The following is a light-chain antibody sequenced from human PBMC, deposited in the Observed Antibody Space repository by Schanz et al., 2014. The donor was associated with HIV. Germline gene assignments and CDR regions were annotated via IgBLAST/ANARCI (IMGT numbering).Light chain of an antibody. CDR2: RAS. CDR3: QQFHAYPYT. V-gene: IGKV1-5*03. CDR1: QYISSW. J-gene: IGKJ2*01. Sequence: DIQMTQSPSTLSASVGDGVTISCRASQYISSWLAWYQQKPGQAPSLLIYRASSLEGGVSSRFSGGGSGTEFTLTITSLQPEDSATYYCQQFHAYPYTFGQGTKLEIK.